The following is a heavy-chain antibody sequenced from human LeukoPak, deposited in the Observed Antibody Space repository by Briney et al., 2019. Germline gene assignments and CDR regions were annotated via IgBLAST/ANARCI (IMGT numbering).Heavy chain of an antibody. Sequence: GGSLRLSCAASGFTFSSYAMSWFRQAPGKGLEWVSAISGSGGSTYYADSVKGRFTISRDNSKNTLYLQMNSLRAEDTAVYYCAKDRPISMVTAWFDYWGQGTLVTVSS. CDR1: GFTFSSYA. V-gene: IGHV3-23*01. CDR3: AKDRPISMVTAWFDY. CDR2: ISGSGGST. D-gene: IGHD2-21*02. J-gene: IGHJ4*02.